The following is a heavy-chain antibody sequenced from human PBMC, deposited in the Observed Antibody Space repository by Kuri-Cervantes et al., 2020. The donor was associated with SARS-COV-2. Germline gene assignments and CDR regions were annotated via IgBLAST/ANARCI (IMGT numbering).Heavy chain of an antibody. D-gene: IGHD3-22*01. CDR3: ARDVFPAYYYDSSGPTPGMW. J-gene: IGHJ4*02. Sequence: GESLKISCAASGFTFSDYYMSWIRQAPGKGLEWVSYISSSSSYTNYADSVKGRFTISRDNAKNSLYLQMNSLRAEDTAVYYCARDVFPAYYYDSSGPTPGMWWGQGTLVTVSS. V-gene: IGHV3-11*05. CDR1: GFTFSDYY. CDR2: ISSSSSYT.